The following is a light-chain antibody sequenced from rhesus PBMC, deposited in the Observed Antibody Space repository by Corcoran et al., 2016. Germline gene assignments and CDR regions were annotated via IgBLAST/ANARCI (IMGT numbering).Light chain of an antibody. V-gene: IGKV1-22*01. J-gene: IGKJ1*01. CDR1: QSISSW. CDR2: KSS. Sequence: DIQMTQSPSSLSASVGDTVIITCRASQSISSWLAWYQQNPGKAPKLLCYKSSPLKGGVPSRFSGNGSWTVCTLPLSILTPEGLATYYWLQCRGSPWTFGKGTKVEI. CDR3: LQCRGSPWT.